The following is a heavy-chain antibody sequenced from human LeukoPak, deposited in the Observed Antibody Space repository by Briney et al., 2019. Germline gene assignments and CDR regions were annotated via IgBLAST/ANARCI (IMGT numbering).Heavy chain of an antibody. CDR1: GFTFSSYW. V-gene: IGHV3-23*01. D-gene: IGHD3-16*01. Sequence: GGSLRLSCAASGFTFSSYWMHWVRQAPGKGLEWVSAISGSGDSTYYADSVKGRFTISRDNSKNTLYLQMNSLRAEDTAVYYCAKVLGNYFDYWGQGTLVTVSS. CDR3: AKVLGNYFDY. CDR2: ISGSGDST. J-gene: IGHJ4*02.